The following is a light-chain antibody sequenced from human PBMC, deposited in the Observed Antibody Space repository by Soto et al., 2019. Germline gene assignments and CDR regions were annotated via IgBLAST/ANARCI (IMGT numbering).Light chain of an antibody. J-gene: IGKJ1*01. CDR2: GAS. CDR1: QSVSSSY. V-gene: IGKV3-20*01. Sequence: EIVLTQSPGTLSLSPGERATLSCRASQSVSSSYFAWYQQKPGPAPMLLIYGASSRATGIPDRFSGSGSGTDFTLTISRLEPEDVAVYYCQQYSSSLWTFGQGTKVEIK. CDR3: QQYSSSLWT.